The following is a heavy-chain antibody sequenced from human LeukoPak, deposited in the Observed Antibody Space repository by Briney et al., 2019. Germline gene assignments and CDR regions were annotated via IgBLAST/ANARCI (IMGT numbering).Heavy chain of an antibody. V-gene: IGHV1-2*02. D-gene: IGHD2-2*01. Sequence: GYTFTDYYMHWVXQAPGQGFEWMGWINPNDGDTNYAQKFQGRVTMTRDTSISTAHMEVSRLRSDDTAVYYCARANFLYCSSSTCLFDYWGQGTLVTVSS. J-gene: IGHJ4*02. CDR2: INPNDGDT. CDR1: GYTFTDYY. CDR3: ARANFLYCSSSTCLFDY.